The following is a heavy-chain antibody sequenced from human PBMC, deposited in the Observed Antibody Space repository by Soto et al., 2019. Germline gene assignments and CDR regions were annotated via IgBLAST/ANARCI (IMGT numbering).Heavy chain of an antibody. V-gene: IGHV3-23*01. D-gene: IGHD2-21*01. CDR1: GFTFSSYA. CDR2: ISGGGGSPT. Sequence: GGSLRLSCAASGFTFSSYAMTWVRQAPGKGLEWVSTISGGGGSPTYHAASVRGRFTVSRDNSKNTLSLQMNSLRPEDTAVYFCAKVIRPENTLYAMHVSCRGNTVTVSS. CDR3: AKVIRPENTLYAMHV. J-gene: IGHJ6*02.